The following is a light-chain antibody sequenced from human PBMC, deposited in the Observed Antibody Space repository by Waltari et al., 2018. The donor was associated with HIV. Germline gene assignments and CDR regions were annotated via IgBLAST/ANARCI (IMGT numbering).Light chain of an antibody. CDR3: CSSTGDSNYV. Sequence: QSALTQPASVSGSPGQSITISCPGTRSDVGSYNLVSWYQQHPGKAPKLIISEVTNRPSGVSNRFSGSKSGITASLTISGLQAEDEADYYCCSSTGDSNYVFGTGTKVTV. CDR2: EVT. V-gene: IGLV2-23*02. CDR1: RSDVGSYNL. J-gene: IGLJ1*01.